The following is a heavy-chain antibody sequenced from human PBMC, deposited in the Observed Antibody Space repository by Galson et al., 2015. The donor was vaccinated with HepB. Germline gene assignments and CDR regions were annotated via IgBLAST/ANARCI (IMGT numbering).Heavy chain of an antibody. D-gene: IGHD2-21*02. CDR3: ARDSGDFYAFDI. V-gene: IGHV3-23*01. Sequence: SLRLSCAASGFTFSSYAMSWVRQAPGKGLEWVSAISAGGGSTYYADSVKGRFTISRDNSKNTLYLQMNSLRAEDTAVYYCARDSGDFYAFDIWGQGTMVTVSS. CDR1: GFTFSSYA. CDR2: ISAGGGST. J-gene: IGHJ3*02.